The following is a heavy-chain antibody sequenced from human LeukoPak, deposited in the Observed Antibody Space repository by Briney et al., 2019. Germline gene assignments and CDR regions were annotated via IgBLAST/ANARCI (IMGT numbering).Heavy chain of an antibody. CDR1: GFTFSSYW. J-gene: IGHJ4*02. Sequence: PGGSLRLSCAASGFTFSSYWMSWVRQAPGKGLEWVANIKQDGSEKYYVDSVKGRFTISRDNSKNTLYLQMNSLRAEDTAVYYCAKDRSAEYYFDYWGQGTLVTVSS. V-gene: IGHV3-7*01. CDR2: IKQDGSEK. CDR3: AKDRSAEYYFDY.